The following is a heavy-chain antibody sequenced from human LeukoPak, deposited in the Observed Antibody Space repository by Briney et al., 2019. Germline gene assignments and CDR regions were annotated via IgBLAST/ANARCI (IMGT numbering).Heavy chain of an antibody. J-gene: IGHJ4*02. CDR2: INTDGRST. CDR3: AKTHFDWLLPYYYFDY. Sequence: PGGSLRLSCAASGFTFSHYWMHWVRQAPGKGLVWVSRINTDGRSTTYADSVKGRFTISRDNSKNTLYLQMNSPRAEDTAVYYCAKTHFDWLLPYYYFDYWGQGTLVTVSS. D-gene: IGHD3-9*01. CDR1: GFTFSHYW. V-gene: IGHV3-74*01.